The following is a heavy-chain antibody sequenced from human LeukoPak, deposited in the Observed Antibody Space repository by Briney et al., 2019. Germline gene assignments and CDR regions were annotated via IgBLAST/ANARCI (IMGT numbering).Heavy chain of an antibody. CDR1: GFTFSDYY. Sequence: PGGSLRLSCAASGFTFSDYYMSWIRQAPGKGLEWVSYIGISGAIIYYADSVKGRFTISRDDAKNSLYLQMNSLRAEDTAVYYCAREGCFGSRCYSSTPSWYYYYMDVWGKGTTVTVSS. CDR3: AREGCFGSRCYSSTPSWYYYYMDV. D-gene: IGHD2-21*02. CDR2: IGISGAII. V-gene: IGHV3-11*04. J-gene: IGHJ6*03.